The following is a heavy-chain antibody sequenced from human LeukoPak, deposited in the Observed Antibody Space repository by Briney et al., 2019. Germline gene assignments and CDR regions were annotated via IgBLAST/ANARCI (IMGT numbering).Heavy chain of an antibody. J-gene: IGHJ1*01. CDR2: INPNSGGT. Sequence: GASVKVSCKASGYTFTGYCMHWVRQAPGQGLEWMGWINPNSGGTNYAQKFQGRVTMTRDTSISTAYMELSRLRSDDTAVYYCARDLRMYYYDSSGYRAEYFQHWGQGTLVTVSS. CDR3: ARDLRMYYYDSSGYRAEYFQH. V-gene: IGHV1-2*02. CDR1: GYTFTGYC. D-gene: IGHD3-22*01.